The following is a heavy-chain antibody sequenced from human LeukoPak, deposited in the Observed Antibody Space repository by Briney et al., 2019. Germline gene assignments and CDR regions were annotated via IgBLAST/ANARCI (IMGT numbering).Heavy chain of an antibody. V-gene: IGHV3-23*01. Sequence: PGGSLRLSCAASGFTFSSYSMNWVRQAPGKGLEWVSGISSGGGGAYYADSVEGRFTISRDNSKNTLYLQMNSLRAEDTAVYYCAKDQHGWILGAGVDWGQGTLVTVSS. CDR1: GFTFSSYS. CDR2: ISSGGGGA. D-gene: IGHD3-3*01. J-gene: IGHJ4*02. CDR3: AKDQHGWILGAGVD.